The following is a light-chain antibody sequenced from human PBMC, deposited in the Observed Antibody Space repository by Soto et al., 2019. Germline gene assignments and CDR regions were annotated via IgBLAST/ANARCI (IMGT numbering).Light chain of an antibody. J-gene: IGKJ2*01. CDR2: AAS. CDR1: QSISNY. V-gene: IGKV1-39*01. Sequence: DIQMTQSPSSLSASVGDRVTITCRASQSISNYLNWYQQRPGKAPKLLIYAASSLQSGVPSRFSGSGSGTDFTLTISSLQLEDFATYYCQESYSIPYTFAQGTKLEIK. CDR3: QESYSIPYT.